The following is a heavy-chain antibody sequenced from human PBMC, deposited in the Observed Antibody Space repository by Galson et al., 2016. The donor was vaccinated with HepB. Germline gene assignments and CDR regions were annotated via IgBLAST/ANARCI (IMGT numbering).Heavy chain of an antibody. V-gene: IGHV3-49*03. Sequence: SLRLSCAASGFAFGDSALSWFRQAPEKGLEWIGFIRSKTYGATREYAASVKGRFTVSRDDSKSIAFLQMTSLKTEDTAVYYCASPNFDGPFDHWGQGTLVTVSS. CDR2: IRSKTYGATR. CDR3: ASPNFDGPFDH. D-gene: IGHD3-9*01. CDR1: GFAFGDSA. J-gene: IGHJ4*02.